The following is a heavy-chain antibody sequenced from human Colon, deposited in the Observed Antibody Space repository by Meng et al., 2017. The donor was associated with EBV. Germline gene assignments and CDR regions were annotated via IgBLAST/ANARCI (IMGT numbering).Heavy chain of an antibody. D-gene: IGHD3-9*01. CDR2: VSHPGSA. J-gene: IGHJ4*02. CDR1: GGSFSGYV. Sequence: QVLLPKVGAGLLKPSETLSTTGNVNGGSFSGYVWSWVRQPPGKGMEWIGEVSHPGSANYNPSLKSRVTISVDASEKQFSLRLTSVTAADSAVYYCARVPTTGYKDHWGQGTLVTVSS. V-gene: IGHV4-34*01. CDR3: ARVPTTGYKDH.